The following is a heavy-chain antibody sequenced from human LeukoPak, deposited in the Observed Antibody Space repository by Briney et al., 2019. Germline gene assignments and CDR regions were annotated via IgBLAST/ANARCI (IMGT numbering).Heavy chain of an antibody. V-gene: IGHV4-59*01. J-gene: IGHJ3*02. CDR2: IYYSGST. CDR3: ARDRLTDYDAFDI. Sequence: SETLSLTCTVSGGSISSYYWSWIRQPPGKGLEWIGYIYYSGSTNYNPSLRSRVTISVDTSENQFSLKLSSVTAADTAVYYCARDRLTDYDAFDIWGQGAMVTVSS. CDR1: GGSISSYY. D-gene: IGHD1-14*01.